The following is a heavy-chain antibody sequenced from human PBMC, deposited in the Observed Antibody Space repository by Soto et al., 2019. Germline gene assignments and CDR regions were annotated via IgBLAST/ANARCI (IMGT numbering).Heavy chain of an antibody. J-gene: IGHJ6*03. D-gene: IGHD3-10*01. CDR1: GGSISSSSYY. CDR3: ARQGYYGSGTHYMDV. Sequence: QLQLQESGPGLVKPSETLSLTCTVSGGSISSSSYYWGWIRQPPGKGLEWIGSIYYSGSTYYNPSLKSRVTISVHTSKNQFSLKLSSVTAADTAVYYCARQGYYGSGTHYMDVWGKGTTVTVSS. V-gene: IGHV4-39*01. CDR2: IYYSGST.